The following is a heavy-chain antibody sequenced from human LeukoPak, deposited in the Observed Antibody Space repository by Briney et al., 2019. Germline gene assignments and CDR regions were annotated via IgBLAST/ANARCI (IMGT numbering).Heavy chain of an antibody. CDR1: GFTFSSYE. D-gene: IGHD3-22*01. V-gene: IGHV3-48*03. J-gene: IGHJ6*02. CDR2: ISSSGSTI. CDR3: ARDDPHLLLPAYYYYGMDV. Sequence: GGSLRLSCAASGFTFSSYEMNWVRQAPGKGLEWVSYISSSGSTIYYADSVKGRFTISRDNAKNSLYLQMNSLRAKDTAVYYCARDDPHLLLPAYYYYGMDVWGQGTTVTVSS.